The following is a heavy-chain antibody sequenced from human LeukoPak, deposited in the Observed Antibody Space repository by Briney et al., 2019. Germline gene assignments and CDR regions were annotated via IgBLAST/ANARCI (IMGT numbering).Heavy chain of an antibody. D-gene: IGHD3-3*01. CDR3: ARGSYYDFWSGYYGSGYYYGMDV. Sequence: PSETLSLTCAVYGGSFSGYYWSWIRQPPGKGLEWIGEINHSGSTNYNPSLKSRVTISVDTSKNQSSLKLSSVTAADTAVYYCARGSYYDFWSGYYGSGYYYGMDVWGQGTTVTVSS. CDR2: INHSGST. CDR1: GGSFSGYY. J-gene: IGHJ6*02. V-gene: IGHV4-34*01.